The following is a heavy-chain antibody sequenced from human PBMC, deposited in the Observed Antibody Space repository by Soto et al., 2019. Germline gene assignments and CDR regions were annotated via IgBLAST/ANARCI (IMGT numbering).Heavy chain of an antibody. CDR3: ASLHLARNNWFDP. J-gene: IGHJ5*02. Sequence: SETLSLTCTVSGGSISSYYWSWIRQPPGKGLEWIGYIYYSGSTNYNPSLKSRVTISVDTSKNQFSLKLSSVTAADTAVYYCASLHLARNNWFDPWGQGTRITVSS. CDR2: IYYSGST. V-gene: IGHV4-59*08. CDR1: GGSISSYY.